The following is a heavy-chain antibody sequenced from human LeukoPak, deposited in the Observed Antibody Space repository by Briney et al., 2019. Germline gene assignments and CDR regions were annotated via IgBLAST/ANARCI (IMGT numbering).Heavy chain of an antibody. J-gene: IGHJ6*02. CDR1: GYTFTGYY. Sequence: ASVKVSCKASGYTFTGYYMRWVRQAPRQGLEWMGWINPNSGGTNYAQKFQGRVTMTRDTSISTAYMELSRLRSDDTAVYYCARAQLVRGVYYYYGMDVWGQGTTVTVSS. CDR3: ARAQLVRGVYYYYGMDV. D-gene: IGHD3-10*01. CDR2: INPNSGGT. V-gene: IGHV1-2*02.